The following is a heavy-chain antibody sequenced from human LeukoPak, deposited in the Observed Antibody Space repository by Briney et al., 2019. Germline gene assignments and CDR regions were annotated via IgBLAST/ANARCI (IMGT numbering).Heavy chain of an antibody. J-gene: IGHJ4*02. CDR2: ISYGGSNK. Sequence: PGGSLRLSCAASGFTFSRYGMHWVRQAPGKGLEWVAVISYGGSNKNYADSVEGRFTISRDNSKNTLYLQMNSLRPEDAAVYYCAKERATETRRLDYWGQGTLVTVSS. CDR1: GFTFSRYG. V-gene: IGHV3-30*18. CDR3: AKERATETRRLDY.